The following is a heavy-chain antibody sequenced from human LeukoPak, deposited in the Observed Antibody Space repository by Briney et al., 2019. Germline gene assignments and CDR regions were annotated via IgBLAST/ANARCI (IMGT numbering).Heavy chain of an antibody. V-gene: IGHV4-4*07. J-gene: IGHJ6*03. Sequence: SETLSLTCTVSGGSISSYYWSWIRQPAGKGLEWIGRIYTSGSTNYNPSLKSRVTMSEDTSKNQFSLRLSSVTAADTAVYYCARSIAAAGWNFDYYYMDVWGKGTTVTVSS. CDR1: GGSISSYY. CDR2: IYTSGST. CDR3: ARSIAAAGWNFDYYYMDV. D-gene: IGHD6-13*01.